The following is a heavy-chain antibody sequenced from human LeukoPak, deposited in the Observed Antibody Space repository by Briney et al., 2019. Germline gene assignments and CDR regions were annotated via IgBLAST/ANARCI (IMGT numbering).Heavy chain of an antibody. V-gene: IGHV1-46*01. D-gene: IGHD3-3*01. CDR3: ARGITIFGVAVALDY. Sequence: ASVKVSCKASGYTFTSYYMHWVRQAPGQGLEWMGIINPSGGSTSYAQKFQGRVTMTRDTSTRTVYMELSSLRSEDTAVYYCARGITIFGVAVALDYWGQGTLVTVSS. CDR2: INPSGGST. J-gene: IGHJ4*02. CDR1: GYTFTSYY.